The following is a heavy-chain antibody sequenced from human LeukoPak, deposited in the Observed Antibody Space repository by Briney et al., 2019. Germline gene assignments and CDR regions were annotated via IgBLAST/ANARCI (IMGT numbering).Heavy chain of an antibody. Sequence: SETLSLTCTVSGGSISSYYWSWIRQPPGKGLEWIGYIYYRGSTNYNPSLKSRVTISIDTSKNQFSLKLSSVTAADTAVYYCATAHMVRGIINSFDYWGQGTLVTVSS. CDR3: ATAHMVRGIINSFDY. V-gene: IGHV4-59*08. J-gene: IGHJ4*02. D-gene: IGHD3-10*01. CDR1: GGSISSYY. CDR2: IYYRGST.